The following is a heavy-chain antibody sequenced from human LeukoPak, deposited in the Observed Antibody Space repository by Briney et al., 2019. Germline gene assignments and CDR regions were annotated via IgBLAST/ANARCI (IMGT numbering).Heavy chain of an antibody. D-gene: IGHD6-13*01. Sequence: GGSLRLSCGASGFTFSNSAMRWVRQAPGKGLELVATIIISSGSTSYADSVRGRFTISRDDSKNTLYLQMNSLRAEDTAVYYCAKEEGGAAAGSFDYWGQGTLVTVSS. CDR1: GFTFSNSA. J-gene: IGHJ4*02. CDR2: IIISSGST. CDR3: AKEEGGAAAGSFDY. V-gene: IGHV3-23*01.